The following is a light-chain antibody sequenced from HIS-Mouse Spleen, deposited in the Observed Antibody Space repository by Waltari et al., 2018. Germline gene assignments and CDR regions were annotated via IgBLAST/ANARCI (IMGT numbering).Light chain of an antibody. Sequence: QSALTQPASVSGSPGQSITISCTGTSSDVGSYNLVSWYQQHPGKAPKRMSYEGSKRPSGVSNRFSGSKSGNTASLTISGLQAEDEADYYCCSYAGSSTFGVFGGGTKLTVL. J-gene: IGLJ2*01. CDR2: EGS. CDR3: CSYAGSSTFGV. CDR1: SSDVGSYNL. V-gene: IGLV2-23*03.